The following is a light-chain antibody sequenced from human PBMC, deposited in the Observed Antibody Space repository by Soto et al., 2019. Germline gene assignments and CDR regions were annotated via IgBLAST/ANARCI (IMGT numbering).Light chain of an antibody. CDR3: SSYANICPRV. Sequence: QSALTQPASVSGSPGQSITISCTGTSSDVGGYNYVSWYQQHPGKAPKLMIYDVSNRPSGVSNRFSGSKSGNTASLTISGLQADDEAGYHRSSYANICPRVFGGGTKLTVL. CDR2: DVS. CDR1: SSDVGGYNY. V-gene: IGLV2-14*03. J-gene: IGLJ2*01.